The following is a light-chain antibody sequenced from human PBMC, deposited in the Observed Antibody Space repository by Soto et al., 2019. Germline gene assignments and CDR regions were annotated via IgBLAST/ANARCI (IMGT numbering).Light chain of an antibody. J-gene: IGLJ1*01. CDR1: RSDVGAYNY. CDR3: SSFTSRFTFV. Sequence: ALTQPASVSGSPGQSIAISCTGTRSDVGAYNYVSWYQQHPGKAPKLMISEVTNRPSGVSDRFSGSKSGNTASLTISGLQAEDEADYYCSSFTSRFTFVFGTGTKVTVL. V-gene: IGLV2-14*01. CDR2: EVT.